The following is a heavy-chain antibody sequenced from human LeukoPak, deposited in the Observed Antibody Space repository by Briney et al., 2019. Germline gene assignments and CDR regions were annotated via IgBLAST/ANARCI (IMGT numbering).Heavy chain of an antibody. J-gene: IGHJ4*02. Sequence: ASVKVSCKASGYTFTGYYMHWVRQAPGQGLEWMGWINPNSGGTNYAQKFQGRVTMTGDTSISTAYMELSRLRSDDTAVYYCARDQDRHYYFDYWGQGTLVTVSS. CDR2: INPNSGGT. CDR3: ARDQDRHYYFDY. CDR1: GYTFTGYY. V-gene: IGHV1-2*02.